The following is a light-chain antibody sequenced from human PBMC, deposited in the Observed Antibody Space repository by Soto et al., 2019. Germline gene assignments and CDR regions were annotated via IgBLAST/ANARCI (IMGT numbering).Light chain of an antibody. CDR2: AAS. Sequence: DIQMTQSPSSLSASVGDRVTITCRASQSISSYLNWYQHKPWKAPKLLIYAASSLQSVVPSRFSGSGSGTDFTLTISSLQPEDFATYYCQQSYSTWTFGQGTKVDIK. CDR1: QSISSY. J-gene: IGKJ1*01. CDR3: QQSYSTWT. V-gene: IGKV1-39*01.